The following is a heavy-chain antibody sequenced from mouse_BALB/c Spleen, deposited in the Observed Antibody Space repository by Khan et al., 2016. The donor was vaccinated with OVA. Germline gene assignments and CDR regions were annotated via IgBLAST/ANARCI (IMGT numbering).Heavy chain of an antibody. CDR1: GYSITSGYG. J-gene: IGHJ2*01. Sequence: EVQLVETGPGLVKPSQSLSLTCTVTGYSITSGYGWNWIRQFPGNKPEWMGYISYSGSTNYNPSIKSRISITRDTSKNQFFLQLNSVTTEDTATYYCARTARIKYWGQGTTLTVSS. CDR2: ISYSGST. D-gene: IGHD1-2*01. V-gene: IGHV3-2*02. CDR3: ARTARIKY.